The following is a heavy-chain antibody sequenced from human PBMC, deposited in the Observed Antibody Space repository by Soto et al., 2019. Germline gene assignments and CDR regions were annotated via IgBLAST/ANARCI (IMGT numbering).Heavy chain of an antibody. J-gene: IGHJ4*02. CDR3: ARDCDSGGYYYPIDY. V-gene: IGHV1-18*01. CDR1: GYTFTSYG. Sequence: QVQLVQSGDEVKKPGASVKVSCKASGYTFTSYGISWMRQTPGQGLERMGWISAYNGNTHYAQKLQGRVTMTTDTSTSTAYMELRSLRSDETSVYYCARDCDSGGYYYPIDYWGQGTLVTVSS. D-gene: IGHD1-26*01. CDR2: ISAYNGNT.